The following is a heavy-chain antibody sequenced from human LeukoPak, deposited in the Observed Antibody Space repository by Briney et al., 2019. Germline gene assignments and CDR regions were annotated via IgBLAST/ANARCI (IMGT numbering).Heavy chain of an antibody. CDR3: ARGDSLVVPAALGLDY. CDR2: SNPNSGGT. CDR1: GCTFTGYY. D-gene: IGHD2-2*01. J-gene: IGHJ4*02. Sequence: ASVKVSCTASGCTFTGYYMHWVRQAPGQGLEWMGWSNPNSGGTNYAQKFQGRVTMTRDTSISTAYMELSRLRSDDTAVYYCARGDSLVVPAALGLDYWGQGTLVTVSS. V-gene: IGHV1-2*02.